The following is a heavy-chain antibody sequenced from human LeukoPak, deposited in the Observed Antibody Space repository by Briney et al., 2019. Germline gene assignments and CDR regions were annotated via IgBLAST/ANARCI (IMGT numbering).Heavy chain of an antibody. CDR1: GFTFSSYA. CDR2: ISYDGSNK. J-gene: IGHJ5*02. D-gene: IGHD3-22*01. CDR3: ARGGHYGSSGSRPFDP. V-gene: IGHV3-30-3*01. Sequence: GGSLRLSCAASGFTFSSYAMHWVRQAPGKGLEWVAVISYDGSNKYYADSVKGRFTISRDNSKNTLYLQMNSLRAEDTAVYYCARGGHYGSSGSRPFDPWGQGTLVTVSS.